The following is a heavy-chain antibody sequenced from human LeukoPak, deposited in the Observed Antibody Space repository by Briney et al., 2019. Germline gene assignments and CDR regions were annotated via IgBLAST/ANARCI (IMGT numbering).Heavy chain of an antibody. Sequence: SSVKVSCKSTGYTFTTYGITWVRQAPGQGLEWMGWISTDNVDTNYAQKLQGRVTMTTDTSTSTAYMELRSLSSDDTVVYYCAREGLGDLIFDCWGQGTLVSVSS. V-gene: IGHV1-18*01. CDR3: AREGLGDLIFDC. D-gene: IGHD3-16*01. J-gene: IGHJ4*02. CDR1: GYTFTTYG. CDR2: ISTDNVDT.